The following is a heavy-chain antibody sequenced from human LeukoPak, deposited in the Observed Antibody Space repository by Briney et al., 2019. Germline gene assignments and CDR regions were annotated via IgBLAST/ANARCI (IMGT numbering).Heavy chain of an antibody. J-gene: IGHJ3*02. CDR2: IWYDGGNK. CDR1: GFTFSSYG. CDR3: ARAVGDGILDAFDI. V-gene: IGHV3-33*01. Sequence: GRSLRLSCAASGFTFSSYGMHWVRQAPGKGLEWVAVIWYDGGNKYYADSVKGRFTISRDNSKNTLYLQMNSLRAEDTAVYYCARAVGDGILDAFDIWGQGTMVTVSS. D-gene: IGHD1-14*01.